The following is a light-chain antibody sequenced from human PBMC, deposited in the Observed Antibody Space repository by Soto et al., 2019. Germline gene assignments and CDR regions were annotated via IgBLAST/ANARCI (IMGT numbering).Light chain of an antibody. CDR3: QQYGSSPTT. CDR2: GAS. CDR1: QSVSSSY. V-gene: IGKV3-20*01. J-gene: IGKJ1*01. Sequence: EIVLTQSPGTLSLSPGERATLSCRASQSVSSSYLAWYQQKPGQAPRLLIYGASSRATGIPDRFSGSGYGTDFTLPISRLEPEDFAVYYCQQYGSSPTTFGQGTKVEIK.